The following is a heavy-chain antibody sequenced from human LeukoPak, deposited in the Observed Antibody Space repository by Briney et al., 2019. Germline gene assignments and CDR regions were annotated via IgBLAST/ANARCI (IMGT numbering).Heavy chain of an antibody. CDR2: INHSGST. D-gene: IGHD3-10*01. V-gene: IGHV4-34*01. CDR1: GGSFSGYY. J-gene: IGHJ4*02. CDR3: ARGRRFGELSLGY. Sequence: SATLSLICAVYGGSFSGYYCSWIRQPPGKGLEWIGEINHSGSTNYNPSLKSRVTISVDTSKNQFSLKLSSVTAADTAVYYCARGRRFGELSLGYWGQGTLVTVSS.